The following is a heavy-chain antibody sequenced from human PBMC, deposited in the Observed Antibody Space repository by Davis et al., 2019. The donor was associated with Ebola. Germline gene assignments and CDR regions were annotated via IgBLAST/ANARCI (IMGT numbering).Heavy chain of an antibody. J-gene: IGHJ4*02. CDR2: ISYDGSNK. V-gene: IGHV3-30*18. D-gene: IGHD3-22*01. CDR3: AKAEYYYDSSGYYYPYQFDY. CDR1: GFTFSSYG. Sequence: GGSLRLSCAASGFTFSSYGMHWVRQAPGKGLEWVAVISYDGSNKYYADSVKGRFTISRDNSKNTLYLQMNSLRAEDTAVYYCAKAEYYYDSSGYYYPYQFDYWGQGTLVTVSS.